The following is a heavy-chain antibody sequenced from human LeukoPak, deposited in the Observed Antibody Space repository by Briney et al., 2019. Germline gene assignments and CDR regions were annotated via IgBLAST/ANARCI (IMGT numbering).Heavy chain of an antibody. CDR3: ARRHSSGYYLY. D-gene: IGHD3-22*01. CDR2: IYYSGST. Sequence: SETLSLACTVSGGSICSYYWSWIRQPPGKGLEWIGYIYYSGSTNYNPSLKSRVTISVDTSKNQFSLKLSSVTAADTAVYYCARRHSSGYYLYWGQGTLVTVSS. J-gene: IGHJ4*02. V-gene: IGHV4-59*08. CDR1: GGSICSYY.